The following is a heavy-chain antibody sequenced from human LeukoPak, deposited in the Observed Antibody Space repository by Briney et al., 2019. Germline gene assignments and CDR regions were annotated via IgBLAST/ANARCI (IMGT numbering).Heavy chain of an antibody. CDR2: INQIGST. D-gene: IGHD2-15*01. V-gene: IGHV4-34*01. Sequence: SDTLSLTRAVYGGCFSGYCWSWIRQPPPKGAEGVGGINQIGSTHHNPPLKRRVTISVDTSKNQFSLKLSSVTAADTAVYYCAGGGYCRGAWCYSWGYNGFDPGGEGTLVTVSS. J-gene: IGHJ5*01. CDR3: AGGGYCRGAWCYSWGYNGFDP. CDR1: GGCFSGYC.